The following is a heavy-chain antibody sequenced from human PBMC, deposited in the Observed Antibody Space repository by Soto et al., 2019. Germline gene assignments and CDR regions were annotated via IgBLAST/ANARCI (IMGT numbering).Heavy chain of an antibody. CDR3: ARHGVAEYSSSSVGCFYMDV. D-gene: IGHD6-6*01. V-gene: IGHV1-2*04. J-gene: IGHJ6*03. CDR1: GYTFTGYY. CDR2: INPNSGGT. Sequence: ASVKVSCKASGYTFTGYYMHWVRQAPGQGLEWMGWINPNSGGTNYAQKFQGLVTMTRDTSISPAYMELSRLRSADPAVYCCARHGVAEYSSSSVGCFYMDVWGKGSTGTVS.